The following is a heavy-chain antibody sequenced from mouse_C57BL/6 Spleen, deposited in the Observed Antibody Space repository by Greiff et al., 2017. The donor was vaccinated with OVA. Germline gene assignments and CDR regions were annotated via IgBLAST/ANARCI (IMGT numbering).Heavy chain of an antibody. V-gene: IGHV14-4*01. Sequence: VQLQHSGAELVRPGASVKLSCTASGFNIKDDYMHWVKQRPEQGLEWIGWIDPENGDTEYASKFQGKATITADTSSNTAYLQLSSLTSEDTAVYYCTRGSVVATDYWGQGTTLTVSS. CDR3: TRGSVVATDY. D-gene: IGHD1-1*01. J-gene: IGHJ2*01. CDR1: GFNIKDDY. CDR2: IDPENGDT.